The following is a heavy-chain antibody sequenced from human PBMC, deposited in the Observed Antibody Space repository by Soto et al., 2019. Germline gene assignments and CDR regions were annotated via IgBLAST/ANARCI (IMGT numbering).Heavy chain of an antibody. V-gene: IGHV3-21*01. Sequence: EVQLVESGGGLVKPGGSLRLSCAASGFTFSSYSMNWVRQAPGKGLEWVSSMSSSSSYIYYADSVKGRFTISRDNAKNSLYLQLNSLRAEDTAVYYCARDLRCSGGRCLDYWGQGTLVTVSS. CDR2: MSSSSSYI. J-gene: IGHJ4*02. CDR1: GFTFSSYS. D-gene: IGHD2-15*01. CDR3: ARDLRCSGGRCLDY.